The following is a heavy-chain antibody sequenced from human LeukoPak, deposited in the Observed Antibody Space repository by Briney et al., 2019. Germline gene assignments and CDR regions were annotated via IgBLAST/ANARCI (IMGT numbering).Heavy chain of an antibody. V-gene: IGHV4-59*11. CDR2: IYYTGSS. Sequence: SETLSLTCTVSGGSISSHYWSWIRQPPGKGLEWIGYIYYTGSSNNNPSLKSRVTISVDMSKNQFSLKLSSVTAADTAVYFCARRSDSGSDDGEDYFDFWGQGTLVTVSS. CDR3: ARRSDSGSDDGEDYFDF. D-gene: IGHD1-26*01. J-gene: IGHJ4*02. CDR1: GGSISSHY.